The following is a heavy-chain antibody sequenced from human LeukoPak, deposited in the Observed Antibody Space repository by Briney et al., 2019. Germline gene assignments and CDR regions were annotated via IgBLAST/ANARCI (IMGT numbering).Heavy chain of an antibody. J-gene: IGHJ6*03. V-gene: IGHV3-21*01. Sequence: GGSLRLSCAASGFTFSSYSMNWVRQAPGKGLEWVSSISSSSYIYYAHSVKGRFRISRDSSKNILYLQMNSLRAEDTAVYYCAKDRCSNGIGCYYYYMDVWGKGTTVTISS. CDR1: GFTFSSYS. CDR2: ISSSSYI. D-gene: IGHD2-8*01. CDR3: AKDRCSNGIGCYYYYMDV.